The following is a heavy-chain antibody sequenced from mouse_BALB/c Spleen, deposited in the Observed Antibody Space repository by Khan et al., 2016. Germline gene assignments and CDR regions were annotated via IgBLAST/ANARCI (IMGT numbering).Heavy chain of an antibody. CDR3: ATVVAYYAMDY. D-gene: IGHD1-1*01. Sequence: QVQLQQSGAELAKPGASVKMSCKASAYTFTSYWMHWVKQRPGQGLEWIGYINPSTGYTEYNQKFKDKATLTADKSSSTAYMQLSSLTSEDSAVYYCATVVAYYAMDYWGQGTSVTVSS. CDR2: INPSTGYT. V-gene: IGHV1-7*01. J-gene: IGHJ4*01. CDR1: AYTFTSYW.